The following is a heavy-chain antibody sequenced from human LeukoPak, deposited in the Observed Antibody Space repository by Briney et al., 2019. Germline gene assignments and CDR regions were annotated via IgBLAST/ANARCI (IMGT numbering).Heavy chain of an antibody. V-gene: IGHV4-59*01. D-gene: IGHD5-12*01. CDR1: GGSISSYY. CDR3: ARGGWLPFGY. Sequence: SETLSLTCTVSGGSISSYYWSWIRQPPGKGLEWIGYIYYSGSTNYNPSLKSRVTISVDTSKNQFSLKLSSVTAADTAVYYCARGGWLPFGYWGQGTLVTVSS. CDR2: IYYSGST. J-gene: IGHJ4*02.